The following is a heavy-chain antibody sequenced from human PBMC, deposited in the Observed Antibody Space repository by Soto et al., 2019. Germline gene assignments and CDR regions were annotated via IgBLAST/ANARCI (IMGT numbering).Heavy chain of an antibody. Sequence: EVQLVESGGDLVQPGGSLRLSCAASGFTFSTYWMHWVRQAPGKGLLWVSRIKTDGTYATYADSVKGRFTISRDNAKNRRYLQMNSRKVDDAAVDYCAAGGSGYYANWGQGTLVTVSS. CDR2: IKTDGTYA. V-gene: IGHV3-74*01. CDR3: AAGGSGYYAN. D-gene: IGHD3-22*01. CDR1: GFTFSTYW. J-gene: IGHJ4*02.